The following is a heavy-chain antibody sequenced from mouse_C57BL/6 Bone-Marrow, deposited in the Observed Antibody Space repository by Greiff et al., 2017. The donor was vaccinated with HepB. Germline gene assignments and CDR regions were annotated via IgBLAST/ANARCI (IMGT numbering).Heavy chain of an antibody. Sequence: QVQLQQPGAELVRPGSSVKLSCKASGYTFTSYWMDWVKQRPGQGLEWIGNIYPSDSETHYNQKFKDKATLTVDKSSSTAYMQLSSLTSEDSAVYYSARPDYNVSSYWYFDVWGTGTTVTVSS. CDR3: ARPDYNVSSYWYFDV. CDR1: GYTFTSYW. CDR2: IYPSDSET. V-gene: IGHV1-61*01. D-gene: IGHD1-1*01. J-gene: IGHJ1*03.